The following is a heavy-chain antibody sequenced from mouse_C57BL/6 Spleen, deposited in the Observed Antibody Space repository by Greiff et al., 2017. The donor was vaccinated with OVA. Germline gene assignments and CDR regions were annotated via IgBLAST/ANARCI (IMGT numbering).Heavy chain of an antibody. CDR1: GYTFTDYY. Sequence: EVQLQQSGPELVKPGASVKISCKASGYTFTDYYMNWVKQSHGKSLEWIGDINPNNGGTSYNQKFKGKATLTVDKSSSTAYMELRSLTSEDSAVYYCASGYYYGSSPFAYWGQGTLVTVSA. CDR3: ASGYYYGSSPFAY. D-gene: IGHD1-1*01. CDR2: INPNNGGT. V-gene: IGHV1-26*01. J-gene: IGHJ3*01.